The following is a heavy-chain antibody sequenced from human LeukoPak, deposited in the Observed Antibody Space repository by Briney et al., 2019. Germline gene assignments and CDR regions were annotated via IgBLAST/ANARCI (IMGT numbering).Heavy chain of an antibody. D-gene: IGHD6-13*01. Sequence: PGGSLRLSCAASGFTVTSYYMSWVRQAPGKGLEWVSVIYIGGSAYYADSVRGRFTISRDNSKNTLYLQMNSLRAEDTAVYYCARDMNSGSWQFDYWGQGTLVTVSS. V-gene: IGHV3-53*01. J-gene: IGHJ4*02. CDR1: GFTVTSYY. CDR3: ARDMNSGSWQFDY. CDR2: IYIGGSA.